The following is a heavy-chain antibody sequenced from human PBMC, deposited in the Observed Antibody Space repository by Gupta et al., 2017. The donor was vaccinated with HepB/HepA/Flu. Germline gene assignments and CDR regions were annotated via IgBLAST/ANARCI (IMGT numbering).Heavy chain of an antibody. CDR1: GGSISSGDYY. D-gene: IGHD3-10*01. CDR3: ARDVWFGELFYYYGMDV. V-gene: IGHV4-30-4*01. J-gene: IGHJ6*02. CDR2: IYYSGST. Sequence: QVQLQESGPGLVKPSQTLSLTCTVSGGSISSGDYYWSWIRQPPGKGLEWIGYIYYSGSTYYNPSLKSRVTISVDTSKNQFSLKLSSVTAADTAVYYCARDVWFGELFYYYGMDVWGQGTTVTVSS.